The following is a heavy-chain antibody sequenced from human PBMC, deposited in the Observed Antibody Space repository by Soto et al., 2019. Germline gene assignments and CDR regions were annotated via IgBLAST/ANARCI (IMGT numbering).Heavy chain of an antibody. CDR3: ARTYFGSGSYSY. J-gene: IGHJ1*01. CDR1: GGSISGTNEY. D-gene: IGHD3-10*01. V-gene: IGHV4-39*02. Sequence: QLQLQESGPGLVEPSETLSLTCTVSGGSISGTNEYWGWIRQPPGKGLEWIASIHYDGRTYYTPSLKSRLTLSADTSKNHFSLKLSSVTAADTAVYYCARTYFGSGSYSYWGQGTLVIVSS. CDR2: IHYDGRT.